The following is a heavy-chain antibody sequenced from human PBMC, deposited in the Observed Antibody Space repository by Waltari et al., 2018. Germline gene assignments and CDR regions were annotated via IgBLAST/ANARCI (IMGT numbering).Heavy chain of an antibody. CDR2: INPNSGGT. V-gene: IGHV1-2*06. CDR1: GYTCSGYY. J-gene: IGHJ6*02. Sequence: QVQLVQSGAEVKKPGASVKVSCKASGYTCSGYYMHWVRQDTGQGLEWMGRINPNSGGTNYAHKFQGRVTMTRDTSISTAYMELSRLRSDDTAVYYCARDLAVAGIWSYYYGMDVWGQGTTVTVSS. CDR3: ARDLAVAGIWSYYYGMDV. D-gene: IGHD6-19*01.